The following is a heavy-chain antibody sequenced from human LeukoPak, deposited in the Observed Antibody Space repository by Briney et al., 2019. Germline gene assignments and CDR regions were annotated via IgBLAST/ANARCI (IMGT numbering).Heavy chain of an antibody. V-gene: IGHV4-59*01. CDR1: GGSISSYY. Sequence: SETLSLTCTVSGGSISSYYWSWIRQPPGKRLELIGHIYYSGSTNYNHSLKSRVTISVDTSKNQFSLKLSPVTAADTAVYYCARSYYYDGSGAVDYWGQGALVTVSS. D-gene: IGHD3-22*01. J-gene: IGHJ4*02. CDR3: ARSYYYDGSGAVDY. CDR2: IYYSGST.